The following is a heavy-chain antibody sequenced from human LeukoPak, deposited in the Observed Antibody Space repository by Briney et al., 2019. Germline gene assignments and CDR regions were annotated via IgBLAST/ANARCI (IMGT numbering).Heavy chain of an antibody. CDR1: GYIFTSYG. Sequence: ASVKVSCKASGYIFTSYGIIWVRQAPGQGLQWMGWISAHNGNTNYAQKLQGRVTMTTDTSTSTVYMELRSLRSDDTAVYYCARAQTTLLLDYEGQGTLVTVSS. J-gene: IGHJ4*02. V-gene: IGHV1-18*01. CDR2: ISAHNGNT. CDR3: ARAQTTLLLDY. D-gene: IGHD4-11*01.